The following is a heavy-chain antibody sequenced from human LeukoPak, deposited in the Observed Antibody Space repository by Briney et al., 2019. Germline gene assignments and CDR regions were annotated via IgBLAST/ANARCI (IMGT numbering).Heavy chain of an antibody. J-gene: IGHJ6*02. CDR1: GFTFSNYW. V-gene: IGHV3-7*01. CDR3: ARNSLINWGPGYYYYGMDV. D-gene: IGHD7-27*01. Sequence: PGGSLRLSCAASGFTFSNYWMSWVRQAPGKGLEYVANIKQDGSETYYVDSVKGRFTISRDNAKSSLYLEMNSLRVEDSAVYYCARNSLINWGPGYYYYGMDVWGQGTTVTVSS. CDR2: IKQDGSET.